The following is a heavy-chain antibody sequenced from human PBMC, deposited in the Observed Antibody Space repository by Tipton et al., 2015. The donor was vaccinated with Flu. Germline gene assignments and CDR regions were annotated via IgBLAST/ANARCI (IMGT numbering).Heavy chain of an antibody. V-gene: IGHV3-48*03. CDR3: ATLTGDDY. Sequence: SLRLSCVASGFTFSNYEVNWVRQAPGKGLEWLSYISSSGNTISYADSVRGRFTISRDNTKKSLYLQLSSLRAEDTAIYYCATLTGDDYWGQGLMVTVSS. J-gene: IGHJ4*02. D-gene: IGHD7-27*01. CDR1: GFTFSNYE. CDR2: ISSSGNTI.